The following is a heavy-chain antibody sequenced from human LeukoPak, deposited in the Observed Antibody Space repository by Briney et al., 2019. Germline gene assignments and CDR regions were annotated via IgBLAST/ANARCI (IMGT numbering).Heavy chain of an antibody. CDR1: GGSISSYY. V-gene: IGHV4-59*01. CDR2: IYYSGST. D-gene: IGHD3-3*01. Sequence: SETLSLTCTVSGGSISSYYWSWIRQPPGKGLEWIGYIYYSGSTNYNPSLKSRVTISVDTSKNQFSLKLSPVTAADTAVYYCARTTYYDFWSGYFFDYWGLGTLVTVSS. CDR3: ARTTYYDFWSGYFFDY. J-gene: IGHJ4*02.